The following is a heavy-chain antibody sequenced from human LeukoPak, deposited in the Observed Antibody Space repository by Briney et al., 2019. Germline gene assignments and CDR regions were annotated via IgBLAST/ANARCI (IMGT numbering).Heavy chain of an antibody. CDR2: INHSGST. CDR1: GGSFSGYY. D-gene: IGHD5-24*01. CDR3: ARGGIKGY. J-gene: IGHJ4*02. Sequence: SETLSLTCAVYGGSFSGYYWSWIRQPPGKGLEWIGEINHSGSTNYRPSLKSRVTISVDTSKNQFSLKLSSVTAADTAVYYCARGGIKGYWGQGTLVTVSS. V-gene: IGHV4-34*01.